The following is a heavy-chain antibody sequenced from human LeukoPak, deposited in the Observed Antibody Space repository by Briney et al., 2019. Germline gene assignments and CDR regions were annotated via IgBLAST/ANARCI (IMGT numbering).Heavy chain of an antibody. J-gene: IGHJ4*02. Sequence: PGGSLRLSCAASGFTFSSYWMSWVRQAPGKGLEWVANIEQDGSEKYYVDSVKGRFTISRDNAKNSLYLQMNSLRAEDTAVYYCATPGAAAADFFDYWGQGTLVTVSS. CDR2: IEQDGSEK. CDR1: GFTFSSYW. CDR3: ATPGAAAADFFDY. V-gene: IGHV3-7*01. D-gene: IGHD6-13*01.